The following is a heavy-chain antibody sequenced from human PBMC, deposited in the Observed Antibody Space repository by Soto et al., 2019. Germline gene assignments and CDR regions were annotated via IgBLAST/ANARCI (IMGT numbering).Heavy chain of an antibody. D-gene: IGHD1-1*01. J-gene: IGHJ3*02. CDR2: MSHSGGT. Sequence: QVQLQQWGAGLLKPSETLSLTCAVYGGFVSSGNYYWSWIRQPPGKVLEWIGEMSHSGGTHFNPYLKSRVTISVDTSKNQFSLKMSSVTAADTALYYCARVERGTATTVVDAFDIWGPGTMVTVSS. CDR3: ARVERGTATTVVDAFDI. CDR1: GGFVSSGNYY. V-gene: IGHV4-34*01.